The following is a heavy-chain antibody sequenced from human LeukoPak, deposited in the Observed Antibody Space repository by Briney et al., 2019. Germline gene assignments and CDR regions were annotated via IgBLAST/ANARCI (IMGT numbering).Heavy chain of an antibody. CDR2: IYYSGST. D-gene: IGHD1-7*01. J-gene: IGHJ5*02. CDR3: ARVELRRGLRWFDP. Sequence: SETLSLTCTGSGGSIRGADYYWSWIRQHPGKGLEWVVYIYYSGSTYYSPSLKSRITISVDTSKNHFPLKLTSVAAADTAVYYCARVELRRGLRWFDPWGQGTLVTVSS. V-gene: IGHV4-31*03. CDR1: GGSIRGADYY.